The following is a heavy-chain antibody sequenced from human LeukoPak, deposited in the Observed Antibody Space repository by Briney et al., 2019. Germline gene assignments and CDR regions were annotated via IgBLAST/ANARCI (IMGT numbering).Heavy chain of an antibody. CDR1: GGSISSYC. D-gene: IGHD6-13*01. Sequence: PSETLSLTCTVSGGSISSYCWSWIRQPPGKGLEWIGYIYYSGSTNYNPSLKSRVTISVDTSKNQFSLKLSSVTAADTAVYYCARGSSSSWYPEYFQHWGQGTLVTVSS. J-gene: IGHJ1*01. V-gene: IGHV4-59*01. CDR3: ARGSSSSWYPEYFQH. CDR2: IYYSGST.